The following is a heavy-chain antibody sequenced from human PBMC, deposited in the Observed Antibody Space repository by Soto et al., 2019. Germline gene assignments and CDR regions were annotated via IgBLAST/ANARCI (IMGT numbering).Heavy chain of an antibody. CDR2: ISSSSSYI. V-gene: IGHV3-21*01. D-gene: IGHD2-2*02. Sequence: GGSLRLSCAASGFTFSSYSMNWVRQAPGKGLEWVSSISSSSSYIYYADSVKGRFTISRDNAKNSLYLQMNSLRAEDTAVYYCAREATAIYLGYFDYWGQGTLVTVSS. CDR1: GFTFSSYS. J-gene: IGHJ4*02. CDR3: AREATAIYLGYFDY.